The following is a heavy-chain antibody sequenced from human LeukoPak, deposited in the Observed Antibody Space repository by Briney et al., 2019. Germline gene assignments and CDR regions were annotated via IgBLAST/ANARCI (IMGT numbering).Heavy chain of an antibody. CDR1: GYPFTGYF. CDR3: ARANYYDSIGDAFDI. V-gene: IGHV1-2*04. D-gene: IGHD3-22*01. Sequence: ASVTVSCTASGYPFTGYFIHWVRQAPGLGLEWMGWINPNSGGTNYAQKFQGWVTMTRDTSINTAYMELSSLKSDDTAVYYCARANYYDSIGDAFDIWGQGTMVTVSS. CDR2: INPNSGGT. J-gene: IGHJ3*02.